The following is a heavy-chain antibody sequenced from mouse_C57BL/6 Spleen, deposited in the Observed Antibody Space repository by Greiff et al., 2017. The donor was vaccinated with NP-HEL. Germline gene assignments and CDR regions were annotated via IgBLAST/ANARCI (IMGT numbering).Heavy chain of an antibody. CDR3: ARLGSWFAY. CDR1: GFTFSSYA. D-gene: IGHD3-1*01. J-gene: IGHJ3*01. V-gene: IGHV5-4*01. CDR2: ISDGGSYT. Sequence: EVQLVESGGGLVKPGGSLKLSCAASGFTFSSYAMSWVRQTPEKRLAWVATISDGGSYTYYPDNVKGRFTISRDNATNNLYLQMSHLKSEDTAMYYCARLGSWFAYWGQGTLVTVSA.